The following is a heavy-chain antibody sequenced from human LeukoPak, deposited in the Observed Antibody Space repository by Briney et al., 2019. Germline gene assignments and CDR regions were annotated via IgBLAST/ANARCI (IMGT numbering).Heavy chain of an antibody. D-gene: IGHD4-23*01. CDR2: IIPIFGTA. CDR3: ARHDYGGNSLLLGYYYGMDV. J-gene: IGHJ6*02. CDR1: GGTFSSHA. V-gene: IGHV1-69*01. Sequence: SVKVSCKASGGTFSSHAISWVRQAPGQGLEWMGGIIPIFGTANYAQKFQGRVTITADESTSTAYMELSSLRSEDTAVYYCARHDYGGNSLLLGYYYGMDVWGRGTTVTVSS.